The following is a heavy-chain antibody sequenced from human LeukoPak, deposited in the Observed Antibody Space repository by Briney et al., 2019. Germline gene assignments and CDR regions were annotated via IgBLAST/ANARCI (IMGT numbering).Heavy chain of an antibody. Sequence: ASVKVSFKASGYTFTVYYMHWVRQAPGQGVEWMGWINPNSGGTNYAQKFQGRVTMTRDTSISTAYMELSRLRSDDTAVYYCARAYRDYDILTGYSEWGAFDIWGQGTVVTVSS. V-gene: IGHV1-2*02. CDR2: INPNSGGT. D-gene: IGHD3-9*01. CDR1: GYTFTVYY. CDR3: ARAYRDYDILTGYSEWGAFDI. J-gene: IGHJ3*02.